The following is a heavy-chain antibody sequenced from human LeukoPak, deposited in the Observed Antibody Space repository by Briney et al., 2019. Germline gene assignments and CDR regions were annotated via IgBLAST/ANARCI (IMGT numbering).Heavy chain of an antibody. CDR1: GYTFTSYG. Sequence: PRASVTVSCKASGYTFTSYGISWVRQAPGQGLEWMGWISAYNGNTNYAQKLQGRVTMTTDTSTSTAYMELSSLRSEDTAVYYCARTKEMATIYYFDYWGQGTLVTVSS. J-gene: IGHJ4*02. D-gene: IGHD5-24*01. CDR2: ISAYNGNT. V-gene: IGHV1-18*01. CDR3: ARTKEMATIYYFDY.